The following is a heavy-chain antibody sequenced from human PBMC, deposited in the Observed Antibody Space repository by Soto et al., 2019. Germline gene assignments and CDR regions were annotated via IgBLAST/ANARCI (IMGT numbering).Heavy chain of an antibody. CDR1: GDSISNLDYF. D-gene: IGHD7-27*01. V-gene: IGHV4-30-4*01. CDR3: ARGRYCLTGRCFPNWFDS. CDR2: IYKSATT. J-gene: IGHJ5*01. Sequence: QVQLLESGPGLVKPSQTLSLTCSVSGDSISNLDYFWAWIRQPPGQALEYIGYIYKSATTYYNPSFESRVAISVDTSKLQFSLNVTSVIAADTAVYFGARGRYCLTGRCFPNWFDSWGQGALVTVSS.